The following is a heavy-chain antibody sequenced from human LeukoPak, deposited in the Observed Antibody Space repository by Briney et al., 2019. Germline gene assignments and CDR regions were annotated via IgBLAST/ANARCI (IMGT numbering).Heavy chain of an antibody. V-gene: IGHV4-61*02. CDR2: IYTSGST. Sequence: SQTLSLTCTVSGGSISSGSYYWSWLRQPAGKGLEWIGRIYTSGSTNYNPSLKSRVTISVDTSKNQFSLKLSSVTAANTGVYYGAGYGGGGRSSGYYLRHYGMDVWGQGTTVTVSS. D-gene: IGHD3-22*01. CDR1: GGSISSGSYY. CDR3: AGYGGGGRSSGYYLRHYGMDV. J-gene: IGHJ6*02.